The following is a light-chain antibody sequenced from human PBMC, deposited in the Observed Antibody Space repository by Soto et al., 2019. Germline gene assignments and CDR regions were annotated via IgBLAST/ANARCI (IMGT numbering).Light chain of an antibody. J-gene: IGLJ2*01. CDR2: EVS. CDR3: SSYAGSNVV. Sequence: QSALTQPPSASGSPGQSVTISCTGTSSDVGGYNYVSWYQQHPGKAPKVMIYEVSKRPSGVPDRFSGSRSGNTASLTVSGLQDEDEADYYCSSYAGSNVVFGGGTKLTVL. CDR1: SSDVGGYNY. V-gene: IGLV2-8*01.